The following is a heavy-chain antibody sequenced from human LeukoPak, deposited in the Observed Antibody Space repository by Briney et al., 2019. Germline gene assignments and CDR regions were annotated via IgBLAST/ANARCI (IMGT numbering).Heavy chain of an antibody. CDR3: ARAASGTARFDF. D-gene: IGHD6-13*01. CDR2: IYPGGSDT. Sequence: GESLKISCKVSGYIFTSYYIGWVRHMTGQGLQWMGVIYPGGSDTRYSPSFQGQVTISADKSISTAYLQWSSLKASDTAIYYCARAASGTARFDFWGQGTLVTVSS. CDR1: GYIFTSYY. J-gene: IGHJ4*02. V-gene: IGHV5-51*01.